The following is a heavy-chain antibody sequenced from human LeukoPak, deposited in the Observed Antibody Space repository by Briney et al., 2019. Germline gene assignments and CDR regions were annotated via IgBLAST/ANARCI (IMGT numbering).Heavy chain of an antibody. CDR3: AKCMDILTGYLWSLDY. CDR1: GFIFSSYS. V-gene: IGHV3-48*01. Sequence: GGSLRLSCAASGFIFSSYSMNWVRQAPGKGLEWVSYISSSSSTIYYADSVKGRFTISRDNSKNTLSLQMNSLRAEDTAVYYCAKCMDILTGYLWSLDYWGQGTLVTVSS. CDR2: ISSSSSTI. D-gene: IGHD3-9*01. J-gene: IGHJ4*02.